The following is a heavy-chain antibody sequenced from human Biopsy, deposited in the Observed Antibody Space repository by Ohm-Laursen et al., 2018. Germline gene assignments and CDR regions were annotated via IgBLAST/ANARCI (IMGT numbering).Heavy chain of an antibody. CDR3: ARDSSRRAREGGMDV. J-gene: IGHJ6*02. CDR2: ISETSSHI. V-gene: IGHV3-21*01. D-gene: IGHD6-6*01. Sequence: GSLRLSCAASGFSVSSYDMNWVRQAPGKGLEWISYISETSSHIYDADSVRGRFTVARDIVKNSLYLQLNSLRVEDTAVYYCARDSSRRAREGGMDVWGQGTTVTVSS. CDR1: GFSVSSYD.